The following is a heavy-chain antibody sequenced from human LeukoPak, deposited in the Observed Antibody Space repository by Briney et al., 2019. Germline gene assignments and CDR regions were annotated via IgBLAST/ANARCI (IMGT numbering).Heavy chain of an antibody. CDR1: GGSFSGYY. Sequence: PSETLSLTCAVYGGSFSGYYWSWIRQPPGKGLEWIGEINHSGSTNYNPSLKSRVTISVDTSKNQFSLKLSSVTAADTAVYYCARLLVFWIGPDHWGQGTLVTVSS. CDR3: ARLLVFWIGPDH. V-gene: IGHV4-34*01. J-gene: IGHJ5*02. CDR2: INHSGST. D-gene: IGHD3-3*01.